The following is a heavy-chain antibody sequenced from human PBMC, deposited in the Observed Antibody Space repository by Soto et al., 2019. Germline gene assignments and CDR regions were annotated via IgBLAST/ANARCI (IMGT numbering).Heavy chain of an antibody. CDR1: GGSISSYY. Sequence: TSETLSLTCTVSGGSISSYYWSWIRQPPGKGLEWIGYIYYSGSTNYNPSLKSRVTISVDTSKNQFSLKLSSVTAADTAVYYCARAHRGYDYGYFDYWGQGTLVTVSS. V-gene: IGHV4-59*08. CDR2: IYYSGST. D-gene: IGHD5-12*01. J-gene: IGHJ4*02. CDR3: ARAHRGYDYGYFDY.